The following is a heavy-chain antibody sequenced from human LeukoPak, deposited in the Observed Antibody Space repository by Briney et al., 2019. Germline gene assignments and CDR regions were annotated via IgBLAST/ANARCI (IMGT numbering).Heavy chain of an antibody. CDR1: GGTFSSYA. CDR2: IIPILGIA. J-gene: IGHJ4*02. Sequence: SVKVSCKASGGTFSSYAISWVRQAPGQGLEWMGRIIPILGIANYAQKFQGRVTITADKSTSTAYMELSSLRSEDTAVYYCASSGYSSSWYGHDYWVQGTLVTVSS. D-gene: IGHD6-13*01. V-gene: IGHV1-69*04. CDR3: ASSGYSSSWYGHDY.